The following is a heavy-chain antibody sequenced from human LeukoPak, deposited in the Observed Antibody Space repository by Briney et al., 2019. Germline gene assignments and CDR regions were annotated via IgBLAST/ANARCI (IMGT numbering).Heavy chain of an antibody. CDR1: GFTFSSYG. CDR2: IWYDGSNK. CDR3: ARDRYTVRGVIDY. J-gene: IGHJ4*02. V-gene: IGHV3-33*01. D-gene: IGHD3-10*01. Sequence: GGSLRLSCAASGFTFSSYGMHWVRQAPGKGLEWVAVIWYDGSNKYYADSVKGRLTISRDNSKNTLYLQMNSLRAEDTAVYYCARDRYTVRGVIDYWGQGTLVTVSS.